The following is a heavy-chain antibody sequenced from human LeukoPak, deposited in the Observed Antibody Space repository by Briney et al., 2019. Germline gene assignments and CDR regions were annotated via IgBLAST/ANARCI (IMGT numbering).Heavy chain of an antibody. Sequence: GGSLRLSCAASVFTFSSYGMRCVREAPGKGRGWVAVIWYDGSNKYYADSVKGRFTISRDNSKNTLYLQMNSLRAEDTAVYYCARDRLPYYYYGMDVWGQGTTVTVSS. CDR3: ARDRLPYYYYGMDV. D-gene: IGHD4-17*01. CDR2: IWYDGSNK. CDR1: VFTFSSYG. V-gene: IGHV3-33*01. J-gene: IGHJ6*02.